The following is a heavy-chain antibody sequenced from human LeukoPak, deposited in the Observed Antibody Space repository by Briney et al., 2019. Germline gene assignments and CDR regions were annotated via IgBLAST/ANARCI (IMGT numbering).Heavy chain of an antibody. CDR2: ISLSSNYI. CDR3: AKDQAQYYYGSGSYTYYYYGMDV. J-gene: IGHJ6*02. V-gene: IGHV3-21*04. CDR1: GFGFSDYS. Sequence: GGSLRLSCAASGFGFSDYSMNWIRQAPGKGLEWVSSISLSSNYIYYADSVKGRFTISRDNARNSLYLQMNSLRAEDTAVYYCAKDQAQYYYGSGSYTYYYYGMDVWGQGTTVTVSS. D-gene: IGHD3-10*01.